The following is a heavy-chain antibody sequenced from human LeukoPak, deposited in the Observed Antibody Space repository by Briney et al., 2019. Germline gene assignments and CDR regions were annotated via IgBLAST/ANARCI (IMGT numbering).Heavy chain of an antibody. D-gene: IGHD5-12*01. CDR1: GGSISSSSYY. J-gene: IGHJ4*02. CDR3: ARAKWLRLPLLGYYFDY. V-gene: IGHV4-39*01. CDR2: IYYSGST. Sequence: SETLSLTXTVSGGSISSSSYYWGWIRQPPGKGLEWIGSIYYSGSTYYNPSLKSRVTISVDTSKNQFSLKLSSVTAADTAVYYCARAKWLRLPLLGYYFDYWGQGTLVTVSS.